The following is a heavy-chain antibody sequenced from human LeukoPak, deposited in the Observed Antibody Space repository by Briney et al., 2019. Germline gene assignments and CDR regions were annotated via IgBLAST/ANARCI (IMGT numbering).Heavy chain of an antibody. CDR2: IWYDGSNK. CDR3: AREVRGVAPGDY. Sequence: QPGGSLRLSCAASGFTFSSYGMHWVRQAPGKGLEWVAVIWYDGSNKYYADSVKGRFTISRDNSKNTLYLQMNSLRAEDTAVYYCAREVRGVAPGDYWGQGTLVTVSS. J-gene: IGHJ4*02. V-gene: IGHV3-33*01. D-gene: IGHD3-10*01. CDR1: GFTFSSYG.